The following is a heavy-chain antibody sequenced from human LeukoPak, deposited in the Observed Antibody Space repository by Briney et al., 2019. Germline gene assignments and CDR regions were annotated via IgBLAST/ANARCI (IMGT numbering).Heavy chain of an antibody. CDR1: GFTFSSYG. CDR2: IRYDGRNK. CDR3: ARENDYGEYAGYFDY. D-gene: IGHD4-17*01. Sequence: WGTLRLSCAASGFTFSSYGMHWVRQAPGQGLEWVTFIRYDGRNKYYADSVRGRFTISRDNSKNSLYLQMNSLRAEDTAVYYCARENDYGEYAGYFDYWGQGTLVTVSS. J-gene: IGHJ4*02. V-gene: IGHV3-30*02.